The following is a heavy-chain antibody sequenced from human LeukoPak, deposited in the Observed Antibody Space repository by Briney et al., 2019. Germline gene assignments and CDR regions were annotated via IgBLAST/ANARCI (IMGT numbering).Heavy chain of an antibody. V-gene: IGHV4-59*12. CDR2: IYYSGST. D-gene: IGHD1-26*01. J-gene: IGHJ5*02. CDR1: GGSISSYY. Sequence: SETLSLTCTVSGGSISSYYWSWIRQPPGKGLEWIGYIYYSGSTNYNPSLKSRVTMSVDTSKNQFSLKLSSVTAADTAVYYCARDRELAALDPWGQGTRVIVSS. CDR3: ARDRELAALDP.